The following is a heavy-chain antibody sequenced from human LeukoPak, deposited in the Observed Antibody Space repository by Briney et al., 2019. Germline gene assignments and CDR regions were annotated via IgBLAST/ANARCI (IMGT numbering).Heavy chain of an antibody. D-gene: IGHD6-13*01. CDR3: ARVGSSSWYGMDY. CDR2: INHSGST. CDR1: GGSFSGYY. J-gene: IGHJ4*02. V-gene: IGHV4-34*01. Sequence: TSETLSLTCAVYGGSFSGYYWSWIRQPPGKGLEWIGEINHSGSTNYNPSLKSRVTISVDTSKNQFSLKLSSVTAADTAVYYCARVGSSSWYGMDYWGQGTLVTVSS.